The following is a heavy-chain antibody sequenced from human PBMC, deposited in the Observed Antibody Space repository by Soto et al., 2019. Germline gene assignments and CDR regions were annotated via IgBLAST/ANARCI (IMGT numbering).Heavy chain of an antibody. D-gene: IGHD6-6*01. CDR1: GFTFSGSA. Sequence: EVQLVESGGGLVQPGGSLKLSCAASGFTFSGSAMHWVRQASGKGLEWVGRIRSTANSYATAYAASVKGRFTISRDDSKNTAYLQMNSLKTEDTAVYYCIAARRCSDPSLNWFDPWGQGTLVTVSS. CDR3: IAARRCSDPSLNWFDP. V-gene: IGHV3-73*01. CDR2: IRSTANSYAT. J-gene: IGHJ5*02.